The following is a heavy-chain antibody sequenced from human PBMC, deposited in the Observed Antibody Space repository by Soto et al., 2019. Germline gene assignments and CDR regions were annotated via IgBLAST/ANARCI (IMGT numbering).Heavy chain of an antibody. V-gene: IGHV4-39*01. CDR3: AILSITGTTKGAFDS. CDR1: GGSISSSSYY. D-gene: IGHD1-7*01. Sequence: SSDTLSLTCTVSGGSISSSSYYWGWIRQPPGKELEGIGSIYYSGSTNYNPSLKSRVTISVDTSKNQCALKLICVTYADTSVYYCAILSITGTTKGAFDSWGQGTMVTVSS. J-gene: IGHJ3*02. CDR2: IYYSGST.